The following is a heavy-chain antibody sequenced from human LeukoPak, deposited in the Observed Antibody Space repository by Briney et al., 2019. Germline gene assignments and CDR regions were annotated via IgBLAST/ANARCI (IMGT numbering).Heavy chain of an antibody. J-gene: IGHJ6*03. CDR3: ARVVPAATIYYYYYYYMDV. V-gene: IGHV1-18*01. Sequence: ASVKVSCKASGYTFTSYGISWVRQAPGQGLEWMGWISAYNGNTNYAQKLQGRVTMTTDTSTSTAYMELRSLRSDDTAVYYCARVVPAATIYYYYYYYMDVWGKGTTVTVSS. CDR2: ISAYNGNT. CDR1: GYTFTSYG. D-gene: IGHD2-2*01.